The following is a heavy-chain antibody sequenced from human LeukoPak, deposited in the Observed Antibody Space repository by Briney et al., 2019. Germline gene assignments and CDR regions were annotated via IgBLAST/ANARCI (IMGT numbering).Heavy chain of an antibody. CDR3: ARGHSCSSGSCYSPGVY. CDR1: GYTFTNYD. CDR2: MNFNSGNT. Sequence: ASVKVSCKASGYTFTNYDINWVRQATGQGLEWMGWMNFNSGNTGYAQKFQGRVTMTRNTSISTAYMELSSLRSEDTAVYYCARGHSCSSGSCYSPGVYWGQGALVTVSS. D-gene: IGHD2-15*01. J-gene: IGHJ4*02. V-gene: IGHV1-8*01.